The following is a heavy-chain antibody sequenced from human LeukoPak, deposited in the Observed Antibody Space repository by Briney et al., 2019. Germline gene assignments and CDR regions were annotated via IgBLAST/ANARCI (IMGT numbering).Heavy chain of an antibody. CDR3: AKDPCTTQFVYLFDY. CDR1: GFTFSSYS. D-gene: IGHD2-2*01. J-gene: IGHJ4*02. Sequence: PGGSLRLSCAASGFTFSSYSMNWVRQAPGKGLEWVSSISSSSSYIYYADSVKGRFTISRDNSKNTLYLQMNSLGAEDTAVYYCAKDPCTTQFVYLFDYWGQGTLVTVSS. CDR2: ISSSSSYI. V-gene: IGHV3-21*04.